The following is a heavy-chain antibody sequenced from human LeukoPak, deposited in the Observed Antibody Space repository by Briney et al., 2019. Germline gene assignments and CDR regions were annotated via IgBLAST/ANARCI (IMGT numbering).Heavy chain of an antibody. Sequence: PGGSLRLSCVASGLTVSSYSMNWVRQAPGKGLEWVSYISSSSSTIYYADSVKGRFTISRDNAKNSLDLQMNSQRDEDTAVYYCARARASGRSGFDYWGQGTLVTVSS. V-gene: IGHV3-48*02. J-gene: IGHJ4*02. CDR3: ARARASGRSGFDY. D-gene: IGHD2-15*01. CDR1: GLTVSSYS. CDR2: ISSSSSTI.